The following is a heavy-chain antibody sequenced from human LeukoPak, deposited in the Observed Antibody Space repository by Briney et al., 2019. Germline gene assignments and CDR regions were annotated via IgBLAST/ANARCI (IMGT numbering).Heavy chain of an antibody. CDR2: INQDGGET. D-gene: IGHD5-12*01. CDR3: ARSVDKGTVDY. J-gene: IGHJ4*02. CDR1: GFSFSSW. Sequence: GGSLRLSCAASGFSFSSWMAWVRQAPGQGLEWVANINQDGGETYYVDSVQGRFTISRDNAKNSLFLQMNSLRAEDTAVYCARSVDKGTVDYWGQGTLVTVSS. V-gene: IGHV3-7*03.